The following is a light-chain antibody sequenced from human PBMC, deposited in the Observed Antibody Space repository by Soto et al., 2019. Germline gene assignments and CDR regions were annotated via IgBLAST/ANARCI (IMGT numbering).Light chain of an antibody. Sequence: DIQMTQSPSSLSASVGDRITITCQASQDIGTYLNWYQQKPGQAPKVLIYDAANVQAGVPSRFSGRGSGADFTFTISSLQPEDVATYYCQQYDTLITFGGGTKVEIK. CDR2: DAA. CDR1: QDIGTY. CDR3: QQYDTLIT. J-gene: IGKJ4*01. V-gene: IGKV1-33*01.